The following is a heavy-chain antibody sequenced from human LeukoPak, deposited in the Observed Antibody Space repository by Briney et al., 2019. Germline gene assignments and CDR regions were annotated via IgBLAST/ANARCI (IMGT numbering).Heavy chain of an antibody. D-gene: IGHD6-6*01. J-gene: IGHJ4*02. V-gene: IGHV1-69*05. CDR1: GGTFSSYA. CDR3: ARDVLAARHPTYFDY. CDR2: IIPIFGTT. Sequence: ASVKVSCKASGGTFSSYAISWVRQAPGQGLEWMGGIIPIFGTTNYAQKFQGRVTITTDESTSIAYMELSSLRSEDTAVYYCARDVLAARHPTYFDYWGQGTLVTVSS.